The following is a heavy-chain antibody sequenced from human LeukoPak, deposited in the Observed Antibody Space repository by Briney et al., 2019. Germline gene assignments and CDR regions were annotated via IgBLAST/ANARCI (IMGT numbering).Heavy chain of an antibody. CDR2: INHSGST. CDR3: ARGLEMAFDY. D-gene: IGHD5-24*01. J-gene: IGHJ4*02. V-gene: IGHV4-34*01. Sequence: SETLSLTCAVYGGSFSGYYWSWIRRPPGKGLEWIGEINHSGSTNYNPSLKSRVTISVDTSKNQFSLKLSSVTAADTAVYYCARGLEMAFDYWGQGTLVTVSS. CDR1: GGSFSGYY.